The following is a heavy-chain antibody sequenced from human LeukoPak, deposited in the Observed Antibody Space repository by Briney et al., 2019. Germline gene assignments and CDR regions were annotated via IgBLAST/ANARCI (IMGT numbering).Heavy chain of an antibody. D-gene: IGHD3-10*01. Sequence: PGGSLRLSCAASGFNFSSFEMNWVRQAPGKGLEWVSYISSSGNTISYADSVKGRFSISRDNAKDSLYLQMNSLRGEDTAIYYCASYGSGSLWGQGTLVTVSS. V-gene: IGHV3-48*03. CDR1: GFNFSSFE. CDR2: ISSSGNTI. CDR3: ASYGSGSL. J-gene: IGHJ4*02.